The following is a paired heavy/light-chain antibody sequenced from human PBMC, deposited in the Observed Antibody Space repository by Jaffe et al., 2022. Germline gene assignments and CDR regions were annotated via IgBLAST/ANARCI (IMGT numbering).Heavy chain of an antibody. Sequence: QLQLQESGPGLVKPSETLSLTCTVSGGSISSSSYYWGWIRQPPGKGLEWIGSIYYSGSTYYNPSLKSRVTISVDTSKNQFSLKLSSVTAADTAVYYCARHEVGTDQQTVTPEHWFDPWGQGTLVTVSS. V-gene: IGHV4-39*01. D-gene: IGHD4-17*01. CDR1: GGSISSSSYY. J-gene: IGHJ5*02. CDR3: ARHEVGTDQQTVTPEHWFDP. CDR2: IYYSGST.
Light chain of an antibody. CDR3: QQYNNWIT. CDR1: QSVSSN. CDR2: GAS. J-gene: IGKJ5*01. V-gene: IGKV3-15*01. Sequence: EIVMTQSPATLSVSPGERATLSCRASQSVSSNLAWYQQKPGQAPRLLIYGASTRATGIPARFSGSGSGTEFTLTISSLQSEDFAVYYCQQYNNWITFGQGTRLEIK.